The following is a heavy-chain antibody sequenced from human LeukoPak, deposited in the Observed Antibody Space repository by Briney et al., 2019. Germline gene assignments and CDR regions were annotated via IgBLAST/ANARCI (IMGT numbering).Heavy chain of an antibody. Sequence: GAPVKVSCKASGYTFTSYYMHWVRQAPGEGLEWMGIINPSGGSTSYAQKFQGRVTMTRDMSTSTVYMELSSLRSEDTAVYYCARVAAEVVGVPGAIGFGWLRRDYYYMDVWGKGTTVTVSS. CDR1: GYTFTSYY. V-gene: IGHV1-46*01. J-gene: IGHJ6*03. D-gene: IGHD2-2*02. CDR3: ARVAAEVVGVPGAIGFGWLRRDYYYMDV. CDR2: INPSGGST.